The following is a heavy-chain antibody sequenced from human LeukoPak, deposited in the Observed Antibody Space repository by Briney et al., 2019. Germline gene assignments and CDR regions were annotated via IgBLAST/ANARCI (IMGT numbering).Heavy chain of an antibody. CDR2: ISRNSDTT. Sequence: GGSLRLSCAASGFTFSSYTMNWVRQAPGKGLEWLSYISRNSDTTYYADSVKGRFTISRDNAKNSLFLQMTSLRAEDTALYYCARELLVVASTLDSWGQGTLVTVSS. CDR3: ARELLVVASTLDS. V-gene: IGHV3-48*04. J-gene: IGHJ4*02. D-gene: IGHD2-15*01. CDR1: GFTFSSYT.